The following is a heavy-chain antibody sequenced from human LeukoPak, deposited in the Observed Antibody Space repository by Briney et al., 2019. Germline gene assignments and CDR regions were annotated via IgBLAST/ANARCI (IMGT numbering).Heavy chain of an antibody. Sequence: PSETLSLTCAVYGGSFSGYYWSWIRQPPGKGLEWIGEINHSGSTNYNPSLKSRATISVDTSKNQFSLKLSSMTAADTAVYYCARGCKKRRYFDWLLPFDYWGQGTLVTVSS. D-gene: IGHD3-9*01. J-gene: IGHJ4*02. CDR1: GGSFSGYY. CDR3: ARGCKKRRYFDWLLPFDY. CDR2: INHSGST. V-gene: IGHV4-34*01.